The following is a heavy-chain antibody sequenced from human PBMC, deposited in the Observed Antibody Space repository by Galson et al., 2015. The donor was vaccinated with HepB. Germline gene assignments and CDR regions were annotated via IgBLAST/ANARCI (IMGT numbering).Heavy chain of an antibody. CDR2: IDPSDSYT. CDR1: GYSFTSYW. Sequence: QSGAEVKKPGESLRISCKGSGYSFTSYWISWVRQMPGKGLEWMGRIDPSDSYTNYSPSFQGHVTISADKSISTAYLQWSSLKASDTAMYYCARLDIVVVPAASHSTFNYYMDVWGKGTTVTVSS. V-gene: IGHV5-10-1*01. J-gene: IGHJ6*03. CDR3: ARLDIVVVPAASHSTFNYYMDV. D-gene: IGHD2-2*03.